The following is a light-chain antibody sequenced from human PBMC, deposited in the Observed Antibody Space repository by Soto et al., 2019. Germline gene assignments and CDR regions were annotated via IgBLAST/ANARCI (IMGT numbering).Light chain of an antibody. J-gene: IGKJ1*01. CDR1: QSVSSS. CDR3: QQYNNWWT. V-gene: IGKV3-15*01. Sequence: EVVMTQSPATLSMSPGERATLSCRASQSVSSSLAWYQQKPGQAPRLLIYGASTRAPGIPDRFSGSGSETEFTLTISSLQAEVFAIYYCQQYNNWWTFGEGTKVEIK. CDR2: GAS.